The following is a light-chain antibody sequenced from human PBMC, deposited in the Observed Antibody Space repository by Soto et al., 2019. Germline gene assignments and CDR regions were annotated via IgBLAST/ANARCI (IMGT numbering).Light chain of an antibody. V-gene: IGKV3-11*01. J-gene: IGKJ1*01. Sequence: EIVLTQSPATLSWSPGETATLSCRASQSVSSYLAWYQQKPGQAPRLLIYDASNRATGIPARFSGSGSGTDFTLTISSLEPEDFAVYYCQLRSNWPPWTFGQGTKVEIK. CDR3: QLRSNWPPWT. CDR1: QSVSSY. CDR2: DAS.